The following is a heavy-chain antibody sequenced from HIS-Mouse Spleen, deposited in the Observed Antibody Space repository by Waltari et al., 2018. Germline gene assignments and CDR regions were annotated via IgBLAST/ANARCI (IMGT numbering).Heavy chain of an antibody. J-gene: IGHJ3*02. V-gene: IGHV3-23*01. CDR1: GFTFSRHA. Sequence: EVQLLESGGGLVQPGGSLRLSCSASGFTFSRHAMSWVRKAPGKGLEWVSAISGSGGSTYYADSVKGRFTISRDNSKNTLYLQMNSLRAEDTAVYYCAKLSGAFDIWGQGTMVTVSS. CDR2: ISGSGGST. CDR3: AKLSGAFDI.